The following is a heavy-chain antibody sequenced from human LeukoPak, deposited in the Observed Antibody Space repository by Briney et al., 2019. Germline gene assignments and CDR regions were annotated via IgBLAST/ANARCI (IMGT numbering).Heavy chain of an antibody. D-gene: IGHD6-13*01. CDR1: GGTFSSYG. V-gene: IGHV1-18*01. CDR2: ISAYNGNT. Sequence: ASVKVSCKASGGTFSSYGISWVRQAPGQGLEWMGWISAYNGNTNYAQKLQGRVTMTTDTSTSTAYMELRSLRSDDTAVYYCARVFRYSSSWYLDYWGQGTLVTVSS. J-gene: IGHJ4*02. CDR3: ARVFRYSSSWYLDY.